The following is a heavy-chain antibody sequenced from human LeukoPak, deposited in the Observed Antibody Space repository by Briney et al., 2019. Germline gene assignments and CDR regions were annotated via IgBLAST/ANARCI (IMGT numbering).Heavy chain of an antibody. CDR1: RFTVSNNY. D-gene: IGHD3-10*01. CDR2: IYSGGST. J-gene: IGHJ4*02. V-gene: IGHV3-66*01. CDR3: ARGQFYYGSGTSYPMDS. Sequence: GGSLRLSCAASRFTVSNNYIAWVRQAPGKGLEWVSVIYSGGSTYYADSVKGRFSLSRDNSKNTLYLQMNSLTDEDTAVYHCARGQFYYGSGTSYPMDSWGQGTLVTVSS.